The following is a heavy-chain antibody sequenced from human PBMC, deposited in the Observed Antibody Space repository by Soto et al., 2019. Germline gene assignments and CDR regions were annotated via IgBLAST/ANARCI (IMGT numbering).Heavy chain of an antibody. D-gene: IGHD1-20*01. CDR3: ASTGITGTLMWAFDI. V-gene: IGHV1-8*01. J-gene: IGHJ3*02. CDR1: GYTFTSYD. CDR2: MNPNSGNT. Sequence: DSVKVSCKASGYTFTSYDINWVRQATGQGLEWMGWMNPNSGNTGYAQKFQGRVTMTRNTSISTAYMELSSLRSEDTAVYYCASTGITGTLMWAFDIWGQGTMVTVSS.